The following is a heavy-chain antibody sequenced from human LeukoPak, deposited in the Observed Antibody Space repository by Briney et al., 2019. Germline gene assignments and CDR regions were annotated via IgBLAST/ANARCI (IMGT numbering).Heavy chain of an antibody. Sequence: ASVKVSCKASGYTFTGYYMHWVRQAPGQGLEWMGWINPNSGGTNYAQKFQGRVTMTRDTSTSTAYMELRSLRSGDTAVYYCARDPDLSSDPWGQGTLVTVSS. CDR3: ARDPDLSSDP. V-gene: IGHV1-2*02. D-gene: IGHD5/OR15-5a*01. CDR1: GYTFTGYY. J-gene: IGHJ5*02. CDR2: INPNSGGT.